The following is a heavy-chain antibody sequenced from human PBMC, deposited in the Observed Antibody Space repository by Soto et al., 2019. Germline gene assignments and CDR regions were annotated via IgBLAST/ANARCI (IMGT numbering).Heavy chain of an antibody. CDR2: VYYSGST. CDR3: ERDGADEKSFDS. D-gene: IGHD2-21*02. Sequence: SETLSLTCTVSGGSISSYYWRWIRQPPGKGLEWIGYVYYSGSTNYNPTLKSRLTMSVDTSKNQFSLKLSSVTAADTAVYYCERDGADEKSFDSWGPGTPVPVSP. V-gene: IGHV4-59*01. J-gene: IGHJ4*02. CDR1: GGSISSYY.